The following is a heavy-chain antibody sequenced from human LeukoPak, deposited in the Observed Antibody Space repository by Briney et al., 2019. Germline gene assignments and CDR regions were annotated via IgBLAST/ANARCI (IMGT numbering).Heavy chain of an antibody. CDR1: GFTFSDYY. CDR2: ISSSSSYT. Sequence: GGPLRLSCAASGFTFSDYYMSWIRQAPGKGLEWVSYISSSSSYTNYADSVKGRFTISRDNAKNSLYLQMYSLRAEDTAVYYCARWWRYCSGGSCYTTGLYYYGMDVWGQGTTVTVSS. J-gene: IGHJ6*02. V-gene: IGHV3-11*03. CDR3: ARWWRYCSGGSCYTTGLYYYGMDV. D-gene: IGHD2-15*01.